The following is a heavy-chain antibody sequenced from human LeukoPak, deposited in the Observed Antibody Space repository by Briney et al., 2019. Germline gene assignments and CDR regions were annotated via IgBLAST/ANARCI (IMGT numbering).Heavy chain of an antibody. CDR1: GASMDSYY. CDR2: MYTTGSS. CDR3: ARDLLVPGVMSRVDP. D-gene: IGHD2-2*01. V-gene: IGHV4-4*07. J-gene: IGHJ5*02. Sequence: SGTLSLTCTVSGASMDSYYWSWIRQPAGKGLELILRMYTTGSSYYNPSLKSRVTMSVDTSKNQFSLKLRSVTAADTAVYYCARDLLVPGVMSRVDPWGQGTLVTVSS.